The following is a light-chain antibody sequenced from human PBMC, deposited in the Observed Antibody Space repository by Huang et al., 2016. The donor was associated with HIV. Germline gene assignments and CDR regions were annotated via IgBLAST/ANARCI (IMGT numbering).Light chain of an antibody. CDR3: QQYYSIPG. J-gene: IGKJ1*01. CDR1: QSVLSPSNNRNH. CDR2: GDA. V-gene: IGKV4-1*01. Sequence: DIVMTQSPDSLAVCLGERATITCVSSQSVLSPSNNRNHLAWYQQKPRQPPKLLIYGDATRESGVPDRFRGSGSASDCTLTIDNLQAEDVALYFCQQYYSIPGFGQGTYVEV.